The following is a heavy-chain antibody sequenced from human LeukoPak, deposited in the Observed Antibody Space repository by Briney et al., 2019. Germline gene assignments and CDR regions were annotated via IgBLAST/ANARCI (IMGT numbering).Heavy chain of an antibody. CDR3: TRIFVEDYGSGSCYQPNDY. Sequence: ASVKVSCKASGYTFTSYGISWVRQAPGQGLEWMGWISAYNGNTNYAQKLQGRVTMTTDTSTSTAYMELRSLRSDDTAVYYCTRIFVEDYGSGSCYQPNDYWGQGTLVTVSS. J-gene: IGHJ4*02. V-gene: IGHV1-18*01. D-gene: IGHD3-10*01. CDR1: GYTFTSYG. CDR2: ISAYNGNT.